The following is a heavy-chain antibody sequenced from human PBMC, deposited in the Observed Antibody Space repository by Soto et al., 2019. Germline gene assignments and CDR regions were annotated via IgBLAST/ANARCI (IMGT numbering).Heavy chain of an antibody. J-gene: IGHJ6*02. D-gene: IGHD3-22*01. CDR3: ARLRDRSGTASIYNGMDV. CDR2: IYYSGST. Sequence: XETLSLPFRASGVSLTSHDWTWIRQSPGKGLEWIGYIYYSGSTNYSPSLKSRLTMSIDTPSNQFSLNLSSVTAADTAIYYCARLRDRSGTASIYNGMDVWGPGTMVTVSS. CDR1: GVSLTSHD. V-gene: IGHV4-59*11.